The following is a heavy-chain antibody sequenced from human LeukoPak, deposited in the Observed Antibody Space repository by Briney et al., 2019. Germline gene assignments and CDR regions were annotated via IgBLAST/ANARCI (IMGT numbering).Heavy chain of an antibody. CDR3: ARGVGIAARPDYFDY. J-gene: IGHJ4*02. V-gene: IGHV4-59*08. D-gene: IGHD6-6*01. Sequence: SETLSLTCTVSGGSISSYYWSWIRQPPGKGLEWIGYIYYSGSTNYNPSLKSRVTISLDTSKNQFSLKLSSVTAADTAVYYCARGVGIAARPDYFDYWGQGTLVTVSS. CDR1: GGSISSYY. CDR2: IYYSGST.